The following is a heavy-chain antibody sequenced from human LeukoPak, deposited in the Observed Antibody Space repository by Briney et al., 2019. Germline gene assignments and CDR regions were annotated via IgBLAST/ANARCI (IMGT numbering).Heavy chain of an antibody. CDR2: IYYSGST. V-gene: IGHV4-39*01. Sequence: SETLSLTCTVSGGSISSSSYYWGWIRQPPGKGLEWIGSIYYSGSTYYNPSLKSRVTISVDTSKNQFSLKLSSVTAADTAVYYCASRIAVRANTYYYDSSGYLDYWGQGTLVTVSS. D-gene: IGHD3-22*01. CDR3: ASRIAVRANTYYYDSSGYLDY. CDR1: GGSISSSSYY. J-gene: IGHJ4*02.